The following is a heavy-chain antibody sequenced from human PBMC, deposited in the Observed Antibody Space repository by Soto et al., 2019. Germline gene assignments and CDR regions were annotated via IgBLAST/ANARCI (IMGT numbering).Heavy chain of an antibody. Sequence: QVQLVQSGAEVKKPGSSVKVSCKASGDTFNFYTINWVRQAPGLGLEWMGRFNPILSFSNSALKVQGRVTLTADKSTSTAYMVLSSLRSEDTAIYYCATSFGSGSLAFDYWGQGALVTVSS. V-gene: IGHV1-69*02. J-gene: IGHJ4*02. CDR1: GDTFNFYT. CDR2: FNPILSFS. D-gene: IGHD3-10*01. CDR3: ATSFGSGSLAFDY.